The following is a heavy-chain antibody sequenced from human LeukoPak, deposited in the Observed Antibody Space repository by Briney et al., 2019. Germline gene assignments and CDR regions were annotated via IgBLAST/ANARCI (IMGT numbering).Heavy chain of an antibody. CDR1: GGSFSGYY. J-gene: IGHJ2*01. D-gene: IGHD7-27*01. CDR3: ASLGPRSRYFDL. V-gene: IGHV4-34*01. CDR2: INHSGST. Sequence: PSETLSLTCAVYGGSFSGYYWSWIRQPPGKGLEWIGEINHSGSTNYNPSLKSRVTISVDTSKNQFSLELSSVTAADTAVYYCASLGPRSRYFDLWGRGTLVTVSS.